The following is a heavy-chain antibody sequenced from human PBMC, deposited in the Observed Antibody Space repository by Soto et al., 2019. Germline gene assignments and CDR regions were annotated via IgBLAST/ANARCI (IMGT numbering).Heavy chain of an antibody. CDR3: ARAPPDYDFWSGYYRTHYFDY. CDR1: GGSFSGYY. CDR2: INHSGST. V-gene: IGHV4-34*01. D-gene: IGHD3-3*01. J-gene: IGHJ4*02. Sequence: NPSETLSLTCAVYGGSFSGYYWSWIRQPPGKGLEWIGEINHSGSTNYNPSLKSRVTISVDTSKNQFSLKLSSVTAADTAVYYCARAPPDYDFWSGYYRTHYFDYWGQGTLVTVSS.